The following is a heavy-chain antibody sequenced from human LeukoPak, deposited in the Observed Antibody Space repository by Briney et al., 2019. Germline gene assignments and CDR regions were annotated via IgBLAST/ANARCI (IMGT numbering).Heavy chain of an antibody. Sequence: GGSLRLSCAASGSTFSSYAMSWVRQAPGKGLEWVSSISSSSSYIYYADSVKGRFTISRDNAKNSLYLQMNSLRAEDTAVYYCARGPRKESGWYAYWGQGTLVTVSS. D-gene: IGHD6-19*01. V-gene: IGHV3-21*01. CDR3: ARGPRKESGWYAY. J-gene: IGHJ4*02. CDR2: ISSSSSYI. CDR1: GSTFSSYA.